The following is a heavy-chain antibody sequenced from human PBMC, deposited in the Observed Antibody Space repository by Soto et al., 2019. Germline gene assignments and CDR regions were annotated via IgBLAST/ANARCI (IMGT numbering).Heavy chain of an antibody. J-gene: IGHJ1*01. CDR1: GGSSSNYY. D-gene: IGHD6-13*01. Sequence: PSETLSLTCAVYGGSSSNYYWSWIRQPPGKGLKWIGEINHSGSTNYNPSLKSRVTISVDTSKNQFSLNLSSVTAADTAVYYCARGGRQQLLVRQYFQHWGQGTLVTVSS. CDR3: ARGGRQQLLVRQYFQH. V-gene: IGHV4-34*01. CDR2: INHSGST.